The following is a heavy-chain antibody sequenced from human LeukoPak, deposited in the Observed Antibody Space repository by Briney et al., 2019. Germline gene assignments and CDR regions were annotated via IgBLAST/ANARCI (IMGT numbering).Heavy chain of an antibody. J-gene: IGHJ5*02. Sequence: GGSLRLSCAASGFTFSSYAMSWVRQAPGKGLEWVSAISGSGGSTYYADSVKGRFTISRDNSKNTLYLQMNSLRAEDTAVYYCAKSIAVAGTSNWFDPWGRGTLVTVSS. CDR2: ISGSGGST. CDR3: AKSIAVAGTSNWFDP. CDR1: GFTFSSYA. V-gene: IGHV3-23*01. D-gene: IGHD6-19*01.